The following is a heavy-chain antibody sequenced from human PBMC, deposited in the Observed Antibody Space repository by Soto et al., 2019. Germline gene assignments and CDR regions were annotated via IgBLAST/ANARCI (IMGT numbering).Heavy chain of an antibody. CDR3: AKAIKNSWDIFDS. J-gene: IGHJ4*02. D-gene: IGHD6-13*01. CDR1: GFTGSDYA. Sequence: EVQLMESGEGLVQPGGSLRLSCAASGFTGSDYAMSWVRQAPGKGLEWVSAISGSGLITYYADSVKGRFTISRDNSNNTLYIQMNSLRAEDTAIYNCAKAIKNSWDIFDSWGQGALVTVSS. CDR2: ISGSGLIT. V-gene: IGHV3-23*01.